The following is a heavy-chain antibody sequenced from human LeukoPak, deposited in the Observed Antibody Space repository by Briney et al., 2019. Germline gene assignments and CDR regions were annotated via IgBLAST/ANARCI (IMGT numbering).Heavy chain of an antibody. J-gene: IGHJ6*03. D-gene: IGHD1-14*01. CDR3: ARVPDSYYYYYMDV. CDR1: GFTFSSYI. V-gene: IGHV3-21*01. Sequence: GGSLRLSCAVSGFTFSSYIMCWVRQAPGKGLEWVSSISSTSGYINYADSVRGRLTISRDNAKNSLYLQMSSLRAEDTAVYYCARVPDSYYYYYMDVWGKGTTVTVSS. CDR2: ISSTSGYI.